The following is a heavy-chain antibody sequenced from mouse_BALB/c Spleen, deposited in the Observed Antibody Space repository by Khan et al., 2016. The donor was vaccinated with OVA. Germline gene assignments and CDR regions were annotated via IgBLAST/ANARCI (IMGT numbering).Heavy chain of an antibody. CDR1: GFNITDTY. V-gene: IGHV14-3*02. J-gene: IGHJ3*01. Sequence: EVQLQESGAELVKPGASVKLSCSASGFNITDTYIHWMKQRPEQGLEWIGRIDPPNDDSKYGPMFQAKATLTADTSSNTAYLHLSSLTSEDTAVYNGATLCGSPFAFWSQGTLVSVSA. CDR2: IDPPNDDS. D-gene: IGHD1-1*02. CDR3: ATLCGSPFAF.